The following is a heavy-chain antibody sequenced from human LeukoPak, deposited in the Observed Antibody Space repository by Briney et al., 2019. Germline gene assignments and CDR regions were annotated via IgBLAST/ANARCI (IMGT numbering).Heavy chain of an antibody. J-gene: IGHJ4*02. Sequence: SETLSLTCAVYGGSFSGYYWSWIRQPPGKGLEWIGEINHSGSTNYNPSLKSRVTISVDTSKNQFSLNLSSVTAADTAFYYCARRLGVFDYWGQGTLVAVSS. CDR1: GGSFSGYY. D-gene: IGHD7-27*01. CDR3: ARRLGVFDY. CDR2: INHSGST. V-gene: IGHV4-34*01.